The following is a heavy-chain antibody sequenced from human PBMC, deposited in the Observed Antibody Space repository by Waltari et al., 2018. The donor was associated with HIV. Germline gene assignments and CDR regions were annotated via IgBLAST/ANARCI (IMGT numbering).Heavy chain of an antibody. CDR1: GFSFSSEA. J-gene: IGHJ4*02. CDR2: ISYDGRNK. V-gene: IGHV3-30*04. CDR3: ARDAAPPEY. Sequence: QVQLVESGGGVVQPGRSLRLSCEASGFSFSSEAMHWVRQAPGKGLEWVAAISYDGRNKFYADSVKGRFTISRDNSKNTVYVEMSSLSPEDTAVYFCARDAAPPEYWGQGTLVTVSS.